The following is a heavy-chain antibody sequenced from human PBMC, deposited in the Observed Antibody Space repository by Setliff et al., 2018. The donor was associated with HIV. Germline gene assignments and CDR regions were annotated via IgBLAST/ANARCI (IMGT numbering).Heavy chain of an antibody. V-gene: IGHV3-30*02. J-gene: IGHJ4*02. CDR1: GLTFSNCG. CDR2: IRSDGSNK. CDR3: AKDKGQKYADD. Sequence: GGSLRLSCATSGLTFSNCGMHWVRQAPGKGLEWVASIRSDGSNKYYADSVTGRFTISRDDSKNTLYLQMNSLRAEDTAVYYCAKDKGQKYADDWGQGTMVTVSS.